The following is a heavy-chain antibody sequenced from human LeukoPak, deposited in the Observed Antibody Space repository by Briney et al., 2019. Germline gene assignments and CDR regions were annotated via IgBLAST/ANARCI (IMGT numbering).Heavy chain of an antibody. D-gene: IGHD6-13*01. CDR2: MNPNSGNT. Sequence: ASVKVSCKASGYTFTSYYMHWVRQAPGQGLEWMGWMNPNSGNTGYAQKFQGRVTITRNTSISTAYMELSSLRSEDTAVYYCAREDSSSRGAFDIWGQGTMVTVSS. CDR3: AREDSSSRGAFDI. CDR1: GYTFTSYY. V-gene: IGHV1-8*03. J-gene: IGHJ3*02.